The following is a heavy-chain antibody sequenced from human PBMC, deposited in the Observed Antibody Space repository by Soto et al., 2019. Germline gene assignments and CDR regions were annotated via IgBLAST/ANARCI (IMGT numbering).Heavy chain of an antibody. J-gene: IGHJ4*02. Sequence: EVQLVESGGGLVQLGGSRRLSCAASGFTFSSFWMTWARQAPGKGLEWVANIKHDGSEKYYVESVKGRFTISRDNARNSLFLEMKSLRSEDTAVYHCARAGSSWSKFDSWGQGTLVTVSS. CDR3: ARAGSSWSKFDS. V-gene: IGHV3-7*01. D-gene: IGHD6-13*01. CDR2: IKHDGSEK. CDR1: GFTFSSFW.